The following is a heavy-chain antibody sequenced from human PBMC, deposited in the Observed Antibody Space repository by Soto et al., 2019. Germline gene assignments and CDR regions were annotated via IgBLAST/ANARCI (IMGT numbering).Heavy chain of an antibody. CDR3: VRFSPTREAYDSNPCWFDP. J-gene: IGHJ5*02. D-gene: IGHD3-22*01. V-gene: IGHV4-61*08. CDR1: GGSISSGGYS. CDR2: VSSTGST. Sequence: SETLSLTCAVSGGSISSGGYSWSWIRQPPGKGLEWIGYVSSTGSTNYNPSLKSRLTMSLDTSTNEVSLSLTSVTAADAAVYFCVRFSPTREAYDSNPCWFDPWGQGIMVTVSS.